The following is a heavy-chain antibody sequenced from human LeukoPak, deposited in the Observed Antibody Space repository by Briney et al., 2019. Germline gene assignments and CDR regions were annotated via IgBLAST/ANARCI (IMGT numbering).Heavy chain of an antibody. CDR2: FDPEDGET. CDR3: ATGATLVGTTARTNFQH. CDR1: GYTLTELS. V-gene: IGHV1-24*01. D-gene: IGHD1-26*01. Sequence: GASVKVSCKVSGYTLTELSMHWVRQAPGKGPEWMGGFDPEDGETIYAQKFQGRVTMTEDTSTDTAYMELSSLRSEDTAVYYCATGATLVGTTARTNFQHWGQGTLVTVSS. J-gene: IGHJ1*01.